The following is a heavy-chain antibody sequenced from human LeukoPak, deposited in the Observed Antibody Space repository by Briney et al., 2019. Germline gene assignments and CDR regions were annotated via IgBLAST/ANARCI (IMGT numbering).Heavy chain of an antibody. CDR1: GYTFTSYY. V-gene: IGHV1-46*01. Sequence: ASVKVSCKASGYTFTSYYMHWVRQAPGQGLEWMGIINPSGGSTSYAQKFQGRVTMTRDMSTSTVYMELSSLRSEDTAAYYCARGRGYSYGYGGNWFDPWGQGTLVTVSS. J-gene: IGHJ5*02. CDR3: ARGRGYSYGYGGNWFDP. D-gene: IGHD5-18*01. CDR2: INPSGGST.